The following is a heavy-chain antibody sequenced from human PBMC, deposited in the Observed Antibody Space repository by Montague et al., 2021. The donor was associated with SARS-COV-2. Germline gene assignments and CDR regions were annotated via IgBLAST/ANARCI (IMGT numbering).Heavy chain of an antibody. CDR3: ARVGNYLGVY. Sequence: SETLSLTCAVSSDSVSSGKYFWTWLRQPPGKGLEWIGYIFYTGSANYNPSLKSRVTISVDTSNNQFSLKLKSMSAADTAVYYCARVGNYLGVYWGQGILVTGSS. D-gene: IGHD3-10*01. CDR2: IFYTGSA. CDR1: SDSVSSGKYF. V-gene: IGHV4-61*01. J-gene: IGHJ4*02.